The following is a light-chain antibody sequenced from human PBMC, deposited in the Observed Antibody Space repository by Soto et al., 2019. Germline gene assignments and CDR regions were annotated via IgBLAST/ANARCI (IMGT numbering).Light chain of an antibody. CDR1: HSVSSNY. CDR2: GAS. Sequence: EIVLTQSPGTLSLSPGGRATLSCRASHSVSSNYLAWYQQKPGQAPRLLIYGASSRATGIPDRFSGSGSGTDFTLTISSLQSEDFAVYYCQQYNNWPLALTFGGGTKVEIK. CDR3: QQYNNWPLALT. V-gene: IGKV3-20*01. J-gene: IGKJ4*01.